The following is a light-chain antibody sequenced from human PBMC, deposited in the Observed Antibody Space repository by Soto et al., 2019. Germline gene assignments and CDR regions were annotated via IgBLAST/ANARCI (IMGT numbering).Light chain of an antibody. J-gene: IGKJ4*01. CDR2: GTS. CDR3: QRYNNWPLT. V-gene: IGKV3-15*01. Sequence: EIVLTQSPATLTLSPGERATLSCRASQSLSKSLVWYQQKPGQAPRLLIDGTSIRATGIPARFSASGSGTEFTLTINSLQSEDFAVYYCQRYNNWPLTFGGGTKVDIK. CDR1: QSLSKS.